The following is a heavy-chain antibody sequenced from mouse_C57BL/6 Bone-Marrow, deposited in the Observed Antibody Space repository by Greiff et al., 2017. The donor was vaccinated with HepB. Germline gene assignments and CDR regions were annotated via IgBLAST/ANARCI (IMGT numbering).Heavy chain of an antibody. CDR2: IYPGDGDT. Sequence: QVQLQESGPELVKPGASVKISCKASGYAFSSSWMNWVKQRPGKGLEWIGRIYPGDGDTNYNGKFKGKATLTADKSSSTAYMQLSSLTSEDSAVYFCGSNYVAYWGQGTLVTVSA. V-gene: IGHV1-82*01. CDR1: GYAFSSSW. J-gene: IGHJ3*01. CDR3: GSNYVAY. D-gene: IGHD2-5*01.